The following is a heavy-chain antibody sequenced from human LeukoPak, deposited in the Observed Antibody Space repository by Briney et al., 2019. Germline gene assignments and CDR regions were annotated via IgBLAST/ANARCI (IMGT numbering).Heavy chain of an antibody. J-gene: IGHJ4*02. CDR1: GFTVSTNY. CDR2: ISGSGGST. Sequence: PGGSLRLSCVGSGFTVSTNYMSWVRQAPGRGLEWVSVISGSGGSTYYADSVKGRFTISRDNSKNTLYLQMNSLRAEDTAVYYCAKDGSRRGVVNHFDYWGQGTLVTVSS. V-gene: IGHV3-23*01. CDR3: AKDGSRRGVVNHFDY. D-gene: IGHD3-3*01.